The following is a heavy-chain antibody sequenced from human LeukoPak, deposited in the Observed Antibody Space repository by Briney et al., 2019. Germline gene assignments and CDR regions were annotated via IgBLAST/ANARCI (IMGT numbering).Heavy chain of an antibody. CDR1: GDSVSSNSAA. J-gene: IGHJ3*02. CDR3: ARDSRASYSSSWYGGRAAFDI. D-gene: IGHD6-13*01. CDR2: TYYRSKWYN. V-gene: IGHV6-1*01. Sequence: SQTLSLTCAISGDSVSSNSAAWNWIRQSPSRGLEWLGRTYYRSKWYNDYAVSVKSRITINPDTSKNQFSLQLNSVTPEDTAAYYCARDSRASYSSSWYGGRAAFDIWGQGTMVTVSS.